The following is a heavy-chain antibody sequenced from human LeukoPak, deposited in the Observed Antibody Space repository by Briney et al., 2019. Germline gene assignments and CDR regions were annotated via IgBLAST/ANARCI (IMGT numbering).Heavy chain of an antibody. J-gene: IGHJ4*02. CDR1: GVSISNSY. D-gene: IGHD6-6*01. CDR2: IYATGGN. CDR3: AKHFPSGCGGLAAREFLYYIDY. Sequence: SETLSLTCAVSGVSISNSYFAWIRQPPGKGLEWVGSIYATGGNIYYNPSVKSRVTISGDESKNQLYLKLSYVSAADTAVYYCAKHFPSGCGGLAAREFLYYIDYWGQGTLVTVSS. V-gene: IGHV4-4*09.